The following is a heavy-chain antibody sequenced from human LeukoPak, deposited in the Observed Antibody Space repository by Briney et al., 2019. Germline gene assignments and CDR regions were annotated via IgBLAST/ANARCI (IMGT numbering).Heavy chain of an antibody. J-gene: IGHJ6*02. CDR2: IKQDGSEK. Sequence: GGSLGLSCAASGFTSSNYWMNWVRQAPGKGLEWVANIKQDGSEKYYVDSVKGRFTISRDNAKSSLYLLMNSLRVDDTAMYFCARGTGQSSGWYLGGMDVWGQGTTVTVPS. CDR1: GFTSSNYW. CDR3: ARGTGQSSGWYLGGMDV. D-gene: IGHD6-13*01. V-gene: IGHV3-7*01.